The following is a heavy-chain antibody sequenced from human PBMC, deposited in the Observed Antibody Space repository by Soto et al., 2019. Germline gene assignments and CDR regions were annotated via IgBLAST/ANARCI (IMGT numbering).Heavy chain of an antibody. CDR1: GFTFSRYG. D-gene: IGHD3-22*01. Sequence: PGGALRLSCAASGFTFSRYGMHWVRQAPGKGLEWVAVISYDGSNKYYADSVKGRFTISRDNSKNTLYLQMNSLRAEDTAVYYCAKQSSNYYDSSYFDYWGQGT. CDR2: ISYDGSNK. J-gene: IGHJ4*02. V-gene: IGHV3-30*18. CDR3: AKQSSNYYDSSYFDY.